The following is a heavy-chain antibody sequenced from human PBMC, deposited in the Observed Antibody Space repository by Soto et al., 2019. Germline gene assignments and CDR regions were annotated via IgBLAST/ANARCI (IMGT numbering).Heavy chain of an antibody. Sequence: SETLSLTCTVSGGSISSSSYYWGWIRQPPGKGLEWIGSIYYSGSTYYNPSLKSRVTISVDTSKNQFSLKLSSVTAADTAVYYCARLYGDYELNPYFDYWGQGTLVTVSS. J-gene: IGHJ4*02. CDR2: IYYSGST. CDR3: ARLYGDYELNPYFDY. D-gene: IGHD4-17*01. V-gene: IGHV4-39*01. CDR1: GGSISSSSYY.